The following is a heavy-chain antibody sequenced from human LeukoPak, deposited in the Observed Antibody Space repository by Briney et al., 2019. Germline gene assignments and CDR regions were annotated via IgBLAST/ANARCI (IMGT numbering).Heavy chain of an antibody. CDR3: ARGRIYYYGPGSRYAKAYYFDY. CDR1: GFTFSSYD. J-gene: IGHJ4*02. V-gene: IGHV3-13*01. D-gene: IGHD3-10*01. CDR2: IGTAGDT. Sequence: GGSLRLSCAASGFTFSSYDMHWVRQATGKGLEWVSAIGTAGDTYYPGSVKGRFTISRENAKNSLYLQMNSLRAGDTAVYYCARGRIYYYGPGSRYAKAYYFDYWGQGTLVTVSS.